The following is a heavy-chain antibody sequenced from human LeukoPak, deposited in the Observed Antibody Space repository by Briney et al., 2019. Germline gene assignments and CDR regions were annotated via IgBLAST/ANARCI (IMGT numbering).Heavy chain of an antibody. J-gene: IGHJ4*02. CDR2: IYTSGGT. D-gene: IGHD3-22*01. Sequence: SETLSLTCTVSGGSISRYYWSWIRQPAGKGLEWIGRIYTSGGTNYNPSLNSRVTISVDKSKNQFSLKLSSVTAADTAVYYCARGGYDSSSNFRIDYWGQGALVTVSS. V-gene: IGHV4-4*07. CDR3: ARGGYDSSSNFRIDY. CDR1: GGSISRYY.